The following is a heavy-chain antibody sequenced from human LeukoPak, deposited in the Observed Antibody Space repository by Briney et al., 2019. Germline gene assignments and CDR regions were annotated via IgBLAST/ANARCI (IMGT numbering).Heavy chain of an antibody. CDR3: ATLAAAGSRDY. D-gene: IGHD6-13*01. CDR2: IRYDGSNK. J-gene: IGHJ4*02. Sequence: PGGSLRLSCAASGFTFSSYGMHWVRQAPGKGLEWVAFIRYDGSNKYYADSVKGRFTISRDNSKNTLYLQINSLRAEDTAVYYCATLAAAGSRDYWGQGTLVTVSS. CDR1: GFTFSSYG. V-gene: IGHV3-30*02.